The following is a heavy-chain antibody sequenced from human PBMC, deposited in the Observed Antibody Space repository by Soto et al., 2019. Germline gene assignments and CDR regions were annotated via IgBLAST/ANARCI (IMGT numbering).Heavy chain of an antibody. CDR2: IYYSGST. V-gene: IGHV4-31*03. CDR1: GGSISSGGYY. J-gene: IGHJ6*02. Sequence: PSETLSLTCTVSGGSISSGGYYWSWIRQHPGKGLEWIGYIYYSGSTYYNPSLKSRVTISVDTSKNQFSLKLSSVTAADTAVYYCARSPRLLRIYPAYYYGMDVWGQGTKVTVSS. CDR3: ARSPRLLRIYPAYYYGMDV. D-gene: IGHD5-12*01.